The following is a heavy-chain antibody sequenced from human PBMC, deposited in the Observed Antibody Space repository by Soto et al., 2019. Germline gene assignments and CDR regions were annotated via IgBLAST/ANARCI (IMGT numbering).Heavy chain of an antibody. J-gene: IGHJ6*02. CDR3: ARITVVTATLSPYYYYYGMDV. D-gene: IGHD2-21*02. V-gene: IGHV2-70*01. CDR1: GFLLSTSGMC. CDR2: IDWDDDK. Sequence: SGPTLVNPTQTLTLTCTFSGFLLSTSGMCVSWIRQPPGKALEWLALIDWDDDKYYSTSLKTRLTISKDTSKNQVVLTMTNMDPVDTATYYCARITVVTATLSPYYYYYGMDVWGQGTTVTVSS.